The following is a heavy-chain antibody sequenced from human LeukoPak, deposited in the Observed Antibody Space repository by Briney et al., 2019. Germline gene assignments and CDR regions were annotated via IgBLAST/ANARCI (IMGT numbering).Heavy chain of an antibody. D-gene: IGHD3-16*01. V-gene: IGHV3-66*01. CDR2: IYSVGTT. Sequence: GGSLRLSCAASGFTFSSYAMSWVRQAPGKGLEWVSLIYSVGTTAYADSVKGRFTVSRDNSKNTLYLQMNSLRAEDTAIYYCARKTDHRAGGDYWGQGTLVTVSS. J-gene: IGHJ4*02. CDR1: GFTFSSYA. CDR3: ARKTDHRAGGDY.